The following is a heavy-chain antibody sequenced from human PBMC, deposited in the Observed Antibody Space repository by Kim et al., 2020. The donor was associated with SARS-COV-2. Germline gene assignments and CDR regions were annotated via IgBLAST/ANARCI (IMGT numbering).Heavy chain of an antibody. J-gene: IGHJ4*02. CDR2: TYYRAKWYY. V-gene: IGHV6-1*01. Sequence: SQTLSLTCDISGDRVSSHSVAWNWLRQSTSRGLEWLGRTYYRAKWYYQFADSVKGRLTINADTSKNQFSLQLSSVTPEDTAVYFCASESSGTTAFDYWGQGTLVTVSS. D-gene: IGHD1-1*01. CDR3: ASESSGTTAFDY. CDR1: GDRVSSHSVA.